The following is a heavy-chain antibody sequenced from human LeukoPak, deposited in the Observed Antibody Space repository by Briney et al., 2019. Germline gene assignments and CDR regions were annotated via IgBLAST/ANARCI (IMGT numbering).Heavy chain of an antibody. CDR2: ISAYNGNT. D-gene: IGHD7-27*01. CDR3: AKDKDPTGDHGGSFDY. J-gene: IGHJ4*02. Sequence: PSASVKVSCKASGYTFTSYGISWVRQAPGQGLEWMGWISAYNGNTNYAQKLQGRVTMTTDTSTSTAYMELRSLRSDDTALYYCAKDKDPTGDHGGSFDYWGQGTLVTVSS. V-gene: IGHV1-18*01. CDR1: GYTFTSYG.